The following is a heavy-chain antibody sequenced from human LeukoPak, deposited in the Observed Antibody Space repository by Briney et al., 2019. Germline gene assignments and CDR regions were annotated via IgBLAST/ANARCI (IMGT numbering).Heavy chain of an antibody. CDR1: GGSISSYY. CDR2: IYYSGST. Sequence: SETLSLTCTVSGGSISSYYWSWIRQPPGKGLEWIGYIYYSGSTNYNPSLKSRVTISADTSKNQFSLKLSSVTAADTAVYYCARQTYYDSSGYYYYYMDVWGKGTTVTVSS. D-gene: IGHD3-22*01. CDR3: ARQTYYDSSGYYYYYMDV. V-gene: IGHV4-59*01. J-gene: IGHJ6*03.